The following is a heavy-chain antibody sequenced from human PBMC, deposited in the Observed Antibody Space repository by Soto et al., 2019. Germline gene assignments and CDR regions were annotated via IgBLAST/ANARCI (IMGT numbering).Heavy chain of an antibody. CDR1: GFTFSSFS. Sequence: GGSLRLSCAASGFTFSSFSMNWVRQAPGKGLEWVSSISSTSYYITYADSVKGRFTISRDNAKNSLSLQMNSLRAEDTAVYYCATDPGGSTDYWGQGTLVTVSS. V-gene: IGHV3-21*01. CDR3: ATDPGGSTDY. CDR2: ISSTSYYI. J-gene: IGHJ4*02. D-gene: IGHD3-16*01.